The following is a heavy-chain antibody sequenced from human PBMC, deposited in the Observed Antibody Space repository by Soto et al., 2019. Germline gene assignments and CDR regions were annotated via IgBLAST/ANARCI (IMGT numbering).Heavy chain of an antibody. CDR1: GGTFSSYT. J-gene: IGHJ3*02. CDR2: IIPILGIA. V-gene: IGHV1-69*08. Sequence: QVQLVQSGAEVKKPGSSVKVSCKASGGTFSSYTISWVRQAPGQGLEWMGRIIPILGIATYAQKFQGSVMITADKSTNTAYMEPSELRSAQTPVYACAREGDCSSTSRHDDFDIWGQGTMITVSS. CDR3: AREGDCSSTSRHDDFDI. D-gene: IGHD2-2*01.